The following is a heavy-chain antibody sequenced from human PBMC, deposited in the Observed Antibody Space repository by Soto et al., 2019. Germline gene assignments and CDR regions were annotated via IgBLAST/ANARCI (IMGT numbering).Heavy chain of an antibody. D-gene: IGHD5-18*01. CDR3: ARMESFGSLNWFDP. J-gene: IGHJ5*02. V-gene: IGHV1-8*02. CDR1: GYTFTNND. Sequence: QVQLVQSGAEVKKPGASVKVSCKASGYTFTNNDVSWVRQAPGQGLEWMGWMNTGSGDTGNEQKFQGRVTMTRDISIARAYMELNSLTSEETAIYYCARMESFGSLNWFDPWGQGTRVTVSS. CDR2: MNTGSGDT.